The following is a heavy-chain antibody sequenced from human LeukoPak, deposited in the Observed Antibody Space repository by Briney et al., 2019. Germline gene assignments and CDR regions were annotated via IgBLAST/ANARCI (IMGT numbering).Heavy chain of an antibody. CDR2: IYSNGIT. D-gene: IGHD3-22*01. CDR3: ARRAYYDSSGYYPTSGYFDL. J-gene: IGHJ2*01. Sequence: SETLSLTCTVSGGSTFRYYWNWIRQPPGKGLEWIGYIYSNGITNYSPPLRSRGTISIATSKNQFSLRLRSVTAADTAIYYCARRAYYDSSGYYPTSGYFDLWGRGTLVTVAS. CDR1: GGSTFRYY. V-gene: IGHV4-4*08.